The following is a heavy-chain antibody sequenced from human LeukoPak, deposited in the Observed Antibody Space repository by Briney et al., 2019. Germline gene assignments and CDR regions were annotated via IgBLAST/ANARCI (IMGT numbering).Heavy chain of an antibody. CDR2: FDPEDGET. CDR3: ATAGLWLHYFDY. CDR1: GYTLTELS. V-gene: IGHV1-24*01. D-gene: IGHD5-18*01. Sequence: ASVKVSCKVSGYTLTELSMHWVRQAPGKGLEWMGGFDPEDGETIYAQKFQGRVTMTEDTSTDTAYMELSSLRSEDTAVYYCATAGLWLHYFDYWGQGTLSPSP. J-gene: IGHJ4*02.